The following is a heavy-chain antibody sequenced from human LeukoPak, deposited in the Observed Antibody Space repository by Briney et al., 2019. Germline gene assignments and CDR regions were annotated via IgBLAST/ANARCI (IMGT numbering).Heavy chain of an antibody. J-gene: IGHJ4*02. CDR3: ARGYSGYGLMFRDY. CDR1: GYTFTSYA. Sequence: ASVNVSCKASGYTFTSYAMNWVRQAPGQGLEWMGWINTNTGNPTYAQGFTGRFVFSLDTSVSTAYLQISSLKAEDTAVYYCARGYSGYGLMFRDYWGQGTLVTVSS. V-gene: IGHV7-4-1*02. CDR2: INTNTGNP. D-gene: IGHD5-12*01.